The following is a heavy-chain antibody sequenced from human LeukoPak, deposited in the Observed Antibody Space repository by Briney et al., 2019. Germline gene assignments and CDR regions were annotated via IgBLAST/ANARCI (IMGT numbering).Heavy chain of an antibody. V-gene: IGHV3-23*01. CDR3: AKGGSFSEGNIDY. CDR2: ITGSGGTT. J-gene: IGHJ4*02. CDR1: GFTFSSYA. D-gene: IGHD1-14*01. Sequence: GXSLRLSCAVSGFTFSSYAMTWVRQAPGKGLEWVSAITGSGGTTYYVDSVKGRFTISRDNSKNTLYLQMNSLRADDTAVYYCAKGGSFSEGNIDYWGQGILVTVSS.